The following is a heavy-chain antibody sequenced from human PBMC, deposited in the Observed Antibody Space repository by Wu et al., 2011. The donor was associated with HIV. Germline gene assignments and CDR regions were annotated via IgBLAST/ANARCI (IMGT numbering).Heavy chain of an antibody. D-gene: IGHD4-17*01. V-gene: IGHV3-53*01. Sequence: VQLVESGGGLIQPGGSLRLSCAASGFTVSSNYMSWVRQAPGKGLEWVSVIYSGGSTYYADSVKGRFTISRDNSKNTLYLQMNSLRAEDTAVYYCARATGGGWYGDYVHWGQGTLVTVSS. CDR1: GFTVSSNY. J-gene: IGHJ4*02. CDR3: ARATGGGWYGDYVH. CDR2: IYSGGST.